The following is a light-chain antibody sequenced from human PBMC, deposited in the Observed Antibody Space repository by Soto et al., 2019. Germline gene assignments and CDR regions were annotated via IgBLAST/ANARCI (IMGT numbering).Light chain of an antibody. CDR1: QSISSS. J-gene: IGKJ1*01. V-gene: IGKV1-5*03. CDR2: RAS. Sequence: DIQMTQSHYTLSASVGARLTLTCRASQSISSSLAWYQQKPGKAPNLLIYRASTLKSGVPSRFSGSESETDFTLTISSLQPEDFANYSCQQSYSTTWTFGQGTKV. CDR3: QQSYSTTWT.